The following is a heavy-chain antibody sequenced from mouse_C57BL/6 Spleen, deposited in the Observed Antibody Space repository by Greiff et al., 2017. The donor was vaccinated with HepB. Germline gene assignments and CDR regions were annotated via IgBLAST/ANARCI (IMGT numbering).Heavy chain of an antibody. Sequence: EVQLQQSGPELVKPGASVKMSCKASGYTFTDYNMHWVKQSHGKSLEWIGYINPNNGGTSYNQKFKGKATLTVNKSSSTAYMELRSLTSEDSAVDYCARDSARGSYFDYWGQGTTLTVSS. CDR3: ARDSARGSYFDY. J-gene: IGHJ2*01. CDR1: GYTFTDYN. V-gene: IGHV1-22*01. D-gene: IGHD6-1*01. CDR2: INPNNGGT.